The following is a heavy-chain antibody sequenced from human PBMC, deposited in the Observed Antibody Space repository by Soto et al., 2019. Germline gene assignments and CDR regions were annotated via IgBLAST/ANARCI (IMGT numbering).Heavy chain of an antibody. J-gene: IGHJ6*03. V-gene: IGHV3-23*01. Sequence: EVQLLESGGGLVQPGGSLRLSCAASGFTFSSYAMSWVRQAPGKGLEWVSAISGSGGSTYYADSVKGRFTISRDNSKNTQYLQMNRLRAEDTGVYYCAKVGSGGSLKRNYYYYYMDVWGKGTTVTVSS. CDR2: ISGSGGST. D-gene: IGHD3-10*01. CDR3: AKVGSGGSLKRNYYYYYMDV. CDR1: GFTFSSYA.